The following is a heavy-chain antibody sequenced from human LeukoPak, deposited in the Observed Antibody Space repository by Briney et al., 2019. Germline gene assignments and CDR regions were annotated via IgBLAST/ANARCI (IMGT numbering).Heavy chain of an antibody. D-gene: IGHD3-10*01. CDR3: ARQGWHGSGSYYFDY. Sequence: PWESLSLTCTVSGGIISHYHWSWIRQPPGKGLEGVGYNYYRGTTNYNPSHNSRATITVDTSKNQFSQKLSSVTAADTAVYYCARQGWHGSGSYYFDYWGQGTLVTVSS. CDR1: GGIISHYH. J-gene: IGHJ4*02. CDR2: NYYRGTT. V-gene: IGHV4-59*08.